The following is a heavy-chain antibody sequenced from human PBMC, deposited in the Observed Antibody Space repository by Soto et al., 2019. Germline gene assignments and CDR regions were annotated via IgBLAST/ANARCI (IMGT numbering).Heavy chain of an antibody. Sequence: PGGSLRLSCAASGFTFSSYAMSWVRQAPGKGLEWVSAISGSGGSTYYADSVKGRFTISRDNSKSTLYLRMNSLRAEDTAVYYCAGSSDWYAWFDPWGQGTLVTVS. V-gene: IGHV3-23*01. CDR3: AGSSDWYAWFDP. CDR2: ISGSGGST. CDR1: GFTFSSYA. D-gene: IGHD6-19*01. J-gene: IGHJ5*02.